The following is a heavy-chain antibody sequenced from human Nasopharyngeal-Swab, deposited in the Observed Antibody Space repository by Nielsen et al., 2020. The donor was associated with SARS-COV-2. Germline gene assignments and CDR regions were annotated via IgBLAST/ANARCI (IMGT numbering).Heavy chain of an antibody. J-gene: IGHJ4*02. Sequence: GESLKIPCAASGFTFSSYGMHWVRQAPGKGLEWVAVIWYDGSNKYYADSVKGRFTISRDNSKNTLYLQMNSLRAEDTAVYYCARAWELHYFDYWGQGTLVTVSS. CDR1: GFTFSSYG. CDR2: IWYDGSNK. D-gene: IGHD1-26*01. CDR3: ARAWELHYFDY. V-gene: IGHV3-33*01.